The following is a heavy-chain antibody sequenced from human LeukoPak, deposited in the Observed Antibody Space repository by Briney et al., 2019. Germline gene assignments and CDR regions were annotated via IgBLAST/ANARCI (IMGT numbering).Heavy chain of an antibody. CDR2: ISSSSTYI. V-gene: IGHV3-21*01. D-gene: IGHD4-11*01. J-gene: IGHJ4*02. CDR3: ARDPDTNYPFDY. Sequence: PGGSLRLSCAASGFTFSSYSMNWVRQAPGKGLEWVSCISSSSTYIHYADSVKGRFTISRDNAKNSLYLQMNSLRAEDTAVYYCARDPDTNYPFDYWGQGTLVTVSS. CDR1: GFTFSSYS.